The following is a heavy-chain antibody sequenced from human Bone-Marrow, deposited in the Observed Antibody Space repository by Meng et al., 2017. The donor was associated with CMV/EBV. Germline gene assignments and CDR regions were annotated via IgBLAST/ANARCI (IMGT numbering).Heavy chain of an antibody. D-gene: IGHD3-3*01. J-gene: IGHJ6*02. CDR1: GGSFSGYY. CDR3: ARDTSGPYYYYGMDV. V-gene: IGHV4-34*01. Sequence: SETLSLTCAVYGGSFSGYYWSWIRQPPGKGLEWIGEINHSGSTNYNPSLKSRVTISVDTSKNQFSLKLSSVAAADTAVYYCARDTSGPYYYYGMDVWGQGTTVTVSS. CDR2: INHSGST.